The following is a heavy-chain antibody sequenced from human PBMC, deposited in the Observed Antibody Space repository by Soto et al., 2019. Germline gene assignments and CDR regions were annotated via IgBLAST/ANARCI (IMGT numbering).Heavy chain of an antibody. CDR3: ARGEAGEFRESPAFDS. CDR2: INPNSGGT. Sequence: GASVKVSCKACGDTFTGYYMHWLRQAPGQGIEWMGWINPNSGGTNYAQKFQGRVTMTRDTSISTAYMELSRLRSDDTAVYYCARGEAGEFRESPAFDSWGQGTMVPLSS. V-gene: IGHV1-2*02. CDR1: GDTFTGYY. J-gene: IGHJ3*02. D-gene: IGHD1-26*01.